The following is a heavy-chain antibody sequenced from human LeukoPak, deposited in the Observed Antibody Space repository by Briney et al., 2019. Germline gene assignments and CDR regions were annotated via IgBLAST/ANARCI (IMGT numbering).Heavy chain of an antibody. D-gene: IGHD3-22*01. J-gene: IGHJ6*03. Sequence: PSETLSLTCTVSGGSISSYYWSWIRQPPGKGLEWIGYIYYSGSTNYNPSLKSRVTISVDTSKNQFSLKLSSVTAADTAVYYCARVVVISSYYYYYMDVWGKGTTVTISS. CDR2: IYYSGST. CDR1: GGSISSYY. CDR3: ARVVVISSYYYYYMDV. V-gene: IGHV4-59*01.